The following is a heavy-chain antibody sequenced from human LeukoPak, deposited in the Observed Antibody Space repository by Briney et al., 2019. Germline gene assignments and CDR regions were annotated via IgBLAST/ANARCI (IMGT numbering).Heavy chain of an antibody. CDR2: ISYDGSNK. V-gene: IGHV3-30-3*01. CDR1: EFTVSSNY. J-gene: IGHJ4*02. CDR3: ARDLSWGRGTYYYDSSGYLDY. D-gene: IGHD3-22*01. Sequence: HPGGSLRLSCAASEFTVSSNYMSWVRQAPGKGLEWVAVISYDGSNKYYADSVKGRFTISRDNSKNSLYLQMNSLRAEDTAVYYCARDLSWGRGTYYYDSSGYLDYWGQGTLVTVSS.